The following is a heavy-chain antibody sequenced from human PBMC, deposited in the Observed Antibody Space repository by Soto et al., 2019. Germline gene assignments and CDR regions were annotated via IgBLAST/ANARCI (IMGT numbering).Heavy chain of an antibody. CDR3: AGLWFGELLPHY. V-gene: IGHV4-39*01. D-gene: IGHD3-10*01. CDR2: IYYSGST. CDR1: GGSISSSSYY. J-gene: IGHJ4*02. Sequence: QLQLQESGPGLVKPSETLSLTCTVSGGSISSSSYYWGWIRQPPGKGLEWIGSIYYSGSTYYNPSLNSRVTISGDTSKNQFSLTLGSVTAADTAVYYCAGLWFGELLPHYWGQGTLVTVSS.